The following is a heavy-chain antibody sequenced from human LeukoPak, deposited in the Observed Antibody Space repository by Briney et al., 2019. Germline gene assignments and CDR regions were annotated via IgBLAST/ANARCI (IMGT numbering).Heavy chain of an antibody. Sequence: GGSLRLSCAGSGFTFSTYSMNWVRQAPGKGLEWVSIIYSGGNTYYADSVKGRFTISRDNSRSTLYLQMNSLRTEDTALYYCARFQALRGSFRGFDFWGQGTQVTVSP. D-gene: IGHD1-26*01. CDR3: ARFQALRGSFRGFDF. CDR1: GFTFSTYS. V-gene: IGHV3-66*02. CDR2: IYSGGNT. J-gene: IGHJ4*02.